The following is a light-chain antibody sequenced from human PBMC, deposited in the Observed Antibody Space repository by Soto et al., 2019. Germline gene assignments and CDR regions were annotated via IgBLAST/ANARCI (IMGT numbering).Light chain of an antibody. Sequence: QSALTQPPSASGSPGQSVTISCTGTSSDVGGYNYVSWYQQRPGKAPKLMIYEVSNRPSGVPDRFSGSKSGNTASLTVSGLQAEDEADYYCSSYAGSNNLGFGGGTKLTVL. V-gene: IGLV2-8*01. CDR2: EVS. CDR3: SSYAGSNNLG. J-gene: IGLJ2*01. CDR1: SSDVGGYNY.